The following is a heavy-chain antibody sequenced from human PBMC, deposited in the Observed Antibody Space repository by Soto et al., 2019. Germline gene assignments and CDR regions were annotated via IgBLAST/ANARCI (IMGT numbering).Heavy chain of an antibody. CDR2: IDPDSGGT. Sequence: QVKLEQSAADVRKPGASMKVSCKASGYTFTDSHIHWIRQAPGHGLQWMGWIDPDSGGTEYSQLFPGRVTLTRDTSTKTVFLGLSGLTSDDTAVYYCARDPTSKFSEGYFDHWGEGTLGTVS. J-gene: IGHJ4*02. CDR3: ARDPTSKFSEGYFDH. D-gene: IGHD1-26*01. V-gene: IGHV1-2*02. CDR1: GYTFTDSH.